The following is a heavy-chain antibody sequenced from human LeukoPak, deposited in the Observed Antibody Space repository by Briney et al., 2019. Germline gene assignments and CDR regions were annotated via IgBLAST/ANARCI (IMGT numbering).Heavy chain of an antibody. J-gene: IGHJ6*03. CDR1: GYSFTSYW. D-gene: IGHD5-18*01. CDR3: ARHVAMAHYYYYMNV. CDR2: IYPGDSDT. V-gene: IGHV5-51*01. Sequence: GESLKISCKGSGYSFTSYWIGWVRQMPGKGLEWMGIIYPGDSDTRYSPSFQGQVTISADKSISTAYLQWSSLKASDTAMYYCARHVAMAHYYYYMNVWGKGTTVTVSS.